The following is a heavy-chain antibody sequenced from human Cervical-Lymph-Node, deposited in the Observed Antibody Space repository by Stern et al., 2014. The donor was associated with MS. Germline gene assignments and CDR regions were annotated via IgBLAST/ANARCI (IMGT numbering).Heavy chain of an antibody. Sequence: EVQLVESGAEVEKPGDSLKISCKGSGYSFTKSWIGWVRQMPGKGLEWMGFIYPGDSDTRYSPSFQGPGTISADKSINTAYLQWSSLKASDTAIYYCARLKGSLTRGTYFDFWGQGTLVSVSS. D-gene: IGHD4-17*01. V-gene: IGHV5-51*03. CDR2: IYPGDSDT. J-gene: IGHJ4*02. CDR1: GYSFTKSW. CDR3: ARLKGSLTRGTYFDF.